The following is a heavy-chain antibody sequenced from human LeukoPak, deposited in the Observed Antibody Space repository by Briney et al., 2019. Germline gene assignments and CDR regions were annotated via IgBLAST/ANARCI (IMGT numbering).Heavy chain of an antibody. CDR3: AKDNTYYYASGSYYFYFDY. Sequence: PGGSLRLSCAASGFTFDDYAMQWVRQAPGKGLEWVSGISWNTGSIGYADSVKGRFIISRDNAKKSLYLQMNSLRVEDTALYYCAKDNTYYYASGSYYFYFDYWGQGTLVTVSS. J-gene: IGHJ4*02. D-gene: IGHD3-10*01. V-gene: IGHV3-9*01. CDR1: GFTFDDYA. CDR2: ISWNTGSI.